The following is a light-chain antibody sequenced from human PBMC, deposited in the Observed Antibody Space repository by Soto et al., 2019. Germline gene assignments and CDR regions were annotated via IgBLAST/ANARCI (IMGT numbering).Light chain of an antibody. CDR1: SSVVGSYNF. J-gene: IGLJ1*01. CDR2: EVS. Sequence: QSALTQPASVSGSPGQSITISCTRTSSVVGSYNFVSWYQQHPGKVPKVMIYEVSKRPSGVSDRFSGSKSGNTASLTISGLQAEDEADYYCCADAGRSTYVFGTGTKVTV. V-gene: IGLV2-23*02. CDR3: CADAGRSTYV.